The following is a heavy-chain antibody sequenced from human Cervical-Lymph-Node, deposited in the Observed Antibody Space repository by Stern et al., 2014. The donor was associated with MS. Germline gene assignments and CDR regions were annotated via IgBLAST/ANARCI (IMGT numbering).Heavy chain of an antibody. CDR1: RGSIRSYY. J-gene: IGHJ5*02. Sequence: QVQLVESGPGLVKPSETLSLTCTVSRGSIRSYYWDWIRQPPGRGLEWIGYVYDTGVARSTPPRKSRVTFSIDTPKNQFSLKIPSVTAADTAVYYCARRPMVRGTYLLDHWGQGALVTVSS. CDR3: ARRPMVRGTYLLDH. CDR2: VYDTGVA. V-gene: IGHV4-59*08. D-gene: IGHD3-10*01.